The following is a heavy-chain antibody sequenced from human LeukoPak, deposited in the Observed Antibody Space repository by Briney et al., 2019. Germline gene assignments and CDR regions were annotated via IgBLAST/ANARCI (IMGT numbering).Heavy chain of an antibody. CDR1: GGSNSSFY. CDR3: ARLNDPQISYNWFDL. V-gene: IGHV4-4*09. Sequence: SETQSLTCTVSGGSNSSFYCSWIRQSTGKGVEGIGYIYTSGSTNYNPSLKSRVTMSVDTSKNQFSLELTSVTAADTAVYYCARLNDPQISYNWFDLWGQGTLLTVSS. J-gene: IGHJ5*02. CDR2: IYTSGST. D-gene: IGHD3-16*02.